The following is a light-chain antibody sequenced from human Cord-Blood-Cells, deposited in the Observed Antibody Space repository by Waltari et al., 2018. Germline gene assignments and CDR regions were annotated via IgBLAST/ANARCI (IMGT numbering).Light chain of an antibody. CDR3: SSYTSSSTLV. CDR2: DVS. J-gene: IGLJ1*01. Sequence: QSALTQPASVSGSPGPSITISCTGTSSDVGGYNYVSWYQQHPGKAPKLMIYDVSNRPSGVSNRFSGSKSGNMASLTISGLQAEDEADYYCSSYTSSSTLVFGTGTKVTVL. V-gene: IGLV2-14*01. CDR1: SSDVGGYNY.